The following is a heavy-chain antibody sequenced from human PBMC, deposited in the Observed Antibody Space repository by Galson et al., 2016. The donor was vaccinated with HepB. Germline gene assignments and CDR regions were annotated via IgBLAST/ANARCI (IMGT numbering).Heavy chain of an antibody. CDR3: AKDAYTWRWLLSFFPDY. Sequence: SLRLSCAASGFTFSDYGIHWVRQAPGKGLEWVAVLSFDGINKYYADSVKGRFTISRDNSKNTVYLQMNSLRAEDTVVYYCAKDAYTWRWLLSFFPDYWGQGTLVTVSS. CDR2: LSFDGINK. D-gene: IGHD5-24*01. J-gene: IGHJ4*02. V-gene: IGHV3-30*18. CDR1: GFTFSDYG.